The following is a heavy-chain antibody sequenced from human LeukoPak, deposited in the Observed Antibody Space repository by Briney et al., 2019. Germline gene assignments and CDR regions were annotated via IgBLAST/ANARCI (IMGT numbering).Heavy chain of an antibody. D-gene: IGHD3-3*01. V-gene: IGHV1-8*01. CDR1: GDTFTNYD. J-gene: IGHJ4*02. CDR3: ARAPITIFGVVSIDY. Sequence: GASVKVSCKASGDTFTNYDINWVRQATGQGLEWMGWMSPSSGHTGYAQKFQGRVTMTRSTSISTAYMELSSLRSEDTAVYYCARAPITIFGVVSIDYWGQGALVTVSS. CDR2: MSPSSGHT.